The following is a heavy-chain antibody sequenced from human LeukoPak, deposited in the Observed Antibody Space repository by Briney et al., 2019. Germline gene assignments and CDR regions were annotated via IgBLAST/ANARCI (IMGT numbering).Heavy chain of an antibody. CDR3: ARASTIFGHFAY. V-gene: IGHV4-39*07. CDR1: GGSINVTPYY. D-gene: IGHD3-3*01. Sequence: SETLSLTCAISGGSINVTPYYWGWIRQPPGKGLEWIGSIYYSGSTYYNPSLKSRLTISVDTSKNQFSLKLTSVTAADTAVYYCARASTIFGHFAYWGRGTLVTVSS. J-gene: IGHJ4*02. CDR2: IYYSGST.